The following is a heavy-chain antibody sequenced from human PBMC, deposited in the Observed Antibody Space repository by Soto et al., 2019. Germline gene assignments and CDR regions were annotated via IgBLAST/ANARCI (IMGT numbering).Heavy chain of an antibody. CDR2: IYYSGRT. V-gene: IGHV4-30-4*01. CDR3: ARGGYYDSSGY. CDR1: GGSISSGDYY. Sequence: SATLSLTCTVSGGSISSGDYYWSWIRQPPGKGLEWIGYIYYSGRTYYNPSLRSRLTISVDTSKNQFSLKLSSVTAADTAVYYCARGGYYDSSGYWGQGTLVTVSS. D-gene: IGHD3-22*01. J-gene: IGHJ4*02.